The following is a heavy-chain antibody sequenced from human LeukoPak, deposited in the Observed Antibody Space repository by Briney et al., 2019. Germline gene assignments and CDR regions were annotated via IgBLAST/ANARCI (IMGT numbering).Heavy chain of an antibody. CDR3: ASRWFGGRNIDY. V-gene: IGHV4-59*12. CDR2: IYYSGST. Sequence: SETLSLTCTVSGGSISSYYWSWIRQPPGKGLEWIGYIYYSGSTYYNPSLKSRVTISVDTSKNQFSLKLSSVTAADTAVYYCASRWFGGRNIDYWGQGTLVTVSS. D-gene: IGHD3-10*01. J-gene: IGHJ4*02. CDR1: GGSISSYY.